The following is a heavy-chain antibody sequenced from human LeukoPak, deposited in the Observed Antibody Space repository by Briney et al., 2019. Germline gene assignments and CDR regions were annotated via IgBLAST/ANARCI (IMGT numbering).Heavy chain of an antibody. CDR3: ATSHCSGGSCYSEWYFDL. CDR2: MYPGDSDT. CDR1: GYSFTSYW. V-gene: IGHV5-51*01. Sequence: GESLKISCKGSGYSFTSYWIGWVRQMPGKGLEWMGIMYPGDSDTRYSPSFQGQVTISADKSISIAYLQWSSLKASDTAMYYCATSHCSGGSCYSEWYFDLWGRGTLVTASS. D-gene: IGHD2-15*01. J-gene: IGHJ2*01.